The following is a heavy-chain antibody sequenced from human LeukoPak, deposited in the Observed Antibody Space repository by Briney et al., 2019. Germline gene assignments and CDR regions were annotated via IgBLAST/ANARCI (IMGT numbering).Heavy chain of an antibody. J-gene: IGHJ4*02. Sequence: PGGSLRLSCAASGFTFSSYWMHWVRQAPGKGLVWVSRINSDGSSTSYADSVKGRFTISRDNSKNTLYLQMNSLRAEDTALYYCAKVQSSGWTGFIYFDYWGLGSLVTVSS. V-gene: IGHV3-74*01. CDR1: GFTFSSYW. D-gene: IGHD6-25*01. CDR3: AKVQSSGWTGFIYFDY. CDR2: INSDGSST.